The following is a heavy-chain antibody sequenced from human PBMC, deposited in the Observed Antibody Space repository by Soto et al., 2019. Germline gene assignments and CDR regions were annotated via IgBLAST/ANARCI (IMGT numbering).Heavy chain of an antibody. CDR3: ASTTDLYYDFWSGYYPSGY. V-gene: IGHV1-69*01. J-gene: IGHJ4*02. Sequence: QVQLVQSGAEVKKPGSSVKVSCKASGGTFSSYAISWVRQAPGQGLEWMGGIIPIFGTANYAQKFQGRVTITADESTSTAYMELSSLRSEDTAVYYCASTTDLYYDFWSGYYPSGYWGQGTLVTVSS. CDR2: IIPIFGTA. D-gene: IGHD3-3*01. CDR1: GGTFSSYA.